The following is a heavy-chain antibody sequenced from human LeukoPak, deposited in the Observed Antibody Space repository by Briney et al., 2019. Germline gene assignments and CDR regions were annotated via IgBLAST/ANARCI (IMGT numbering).Heavy chain of an antibody. J-gene: IGHJ4*02. Sequence: SETLSLTCAVSGGSISSSNWWSWVRQPPGKGLEWIGEIYHSGSTNYNPSLKSRVTISVDKSKNQFSLKLSSVTAADTAVYYCARFGPEYDYVWGSSRTYFDYWGQGTLVTVSS. V-gene: IGHV4-4*02. CDR3: ARFGPEYDYVWGSSRTYFDY. CDR1: GGSISSSNW. CDR2: IYHSGST. D-gene: IGHD3-16*02.